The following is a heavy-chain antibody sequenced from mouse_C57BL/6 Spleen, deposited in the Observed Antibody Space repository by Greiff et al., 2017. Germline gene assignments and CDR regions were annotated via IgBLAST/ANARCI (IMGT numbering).Heavy chain of an antibody. CDR3: ARKDYGSSLLNY. D-gene: IGHD1-1*01. CDR2: IYPGSGST. J-gene: IGHJ2*01. V-gene: IGHV1-55*01. Sequence: VQLQESGAELVKPGASVKMSCKASGYTFTSYWITWVKQRPGQGLEWIGDIYPGSGSTNYNEKFKSKATLTVDTSSSTAYMQRSSLTSEDSAVYYCARKDYGSSLLNYWGQGTTLTVSS. CDR1: GYTFTSYW.